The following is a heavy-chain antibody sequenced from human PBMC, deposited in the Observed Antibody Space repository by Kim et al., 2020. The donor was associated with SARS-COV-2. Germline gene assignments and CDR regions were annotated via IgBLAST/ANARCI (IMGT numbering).Heavy chain of an antibody. Sequence: ADAVKGRCPISRNKPKNTRYRQMNSLRAEDTAVYYCAKQKGLLWFGVGDYWGQGTLVTVSS. V-gene: IGHV3-23*01. J-gene: IGHJ4*02. CDR3: AKQKGLLWFGVGDY. D-gene: IGHD3-10*01.